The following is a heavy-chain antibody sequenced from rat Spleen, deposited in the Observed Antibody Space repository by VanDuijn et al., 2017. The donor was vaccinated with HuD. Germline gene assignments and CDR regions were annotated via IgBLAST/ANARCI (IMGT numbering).Heavy chain of an antibody. CDR2: ITNTGGVI. Sequence: EVQLVESGGGLVQPGRSLKLSCVASGFTFNNYWMTWIRQAPGKVLEWVASITNTGGVIYYPDSVKGRFTISSNTAQNTLYLQMNSLRSEDTATYYCSGSRVPWYLDFWGPGTMVTVSS. J-gene: IGHJ1*01. D-gene: IGHD1-11*01. CDR3: SGSRVPWYLDF. CDR1: GFTFNNYW. V-gene: IGHV5-31*01.